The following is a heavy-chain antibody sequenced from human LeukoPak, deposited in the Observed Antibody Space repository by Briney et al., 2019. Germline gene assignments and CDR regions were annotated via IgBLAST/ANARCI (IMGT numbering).Heavy chain of an antibody. V-gene: IGHV3-23*01. D-gene: IGHD5-18*01. CDR2: ISGSGGST. CDR1: GFTFSSYG. CDR3: AKDLSDPVMVIDS. Sequence: GGSLRLSCADSGFTFSSYGMSWVRQAPGKGLEWVSGISGSGGSTYYADSVKGRFTISRDNSKNTLYLQMNSLRAEDTAVYYCAKDLSDPVMVIDSWGQGTLVTVSS. J-gene: IGHJ4*02.